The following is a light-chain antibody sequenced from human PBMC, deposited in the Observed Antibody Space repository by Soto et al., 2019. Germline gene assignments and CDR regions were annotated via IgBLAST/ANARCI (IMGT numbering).Light chain of an antibody. CDR2: STN. J-gene: IGLJ3*02. V-gene: IGLV8-61*01. CDR3: VLYMGTGISV. Sequence: QTVVTQEPAFSVSPGRTVTLTCGLSSGSVSTSYYPSCYQLTPGQAPRTLIYSTNTRSSGVPNRFSGSILENNAALTITGAQADDESDYYCVLYMGTGISVFGGGTKLTVL. CDR1: SGSVSTSYY.